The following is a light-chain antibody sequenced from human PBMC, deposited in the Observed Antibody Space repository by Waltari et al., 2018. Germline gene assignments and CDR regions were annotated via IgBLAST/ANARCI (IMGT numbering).Light chain of an antibody. V-gene: IGKV4-1*01. Sequence: DIVMTQSLDSMAVSLGERATINCKSSQSVLYSSNNKNYLAWYQQKPGRPPKLLIYWASTRESGVPDRFSGSGSGTDFTLTISSLQAEDVAVYYCQQYYSTPPTFGGGTKVEIK. J-gene: IGKJ4*01. CDR3: QQYYSTPPT. CDR1: QSVLYSSNNKNY. CDR2: WAS.